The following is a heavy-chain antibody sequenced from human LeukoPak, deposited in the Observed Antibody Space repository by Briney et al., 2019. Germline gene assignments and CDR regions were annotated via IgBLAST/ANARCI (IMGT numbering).Heavy chain of an antibody. CDR3: ARRSQAGGTGIGY. D-gene: IGHD6-19*01. V-gene: IGHV1-8*01. J-gene: IGHJ4*02. Sequence: ASVKVSCKASRYTLTSYYINWVRQATGQGLEWMGWMNPNSGNTGYAQKFQGRVTMTRNTSISTAYMELSSLRSEDTAVYYCARRSQAGGTGIGYWGQGTLVTVSS. CDR2: MNPNSGNT. CDR1: RYTLTSYY.